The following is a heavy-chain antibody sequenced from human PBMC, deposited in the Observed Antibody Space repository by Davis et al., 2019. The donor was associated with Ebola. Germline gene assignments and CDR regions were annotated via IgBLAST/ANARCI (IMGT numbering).Heavy chain of an antibody. J-gene: IGHJ4*02. V-gene: IGHV3-11*01. CDR2: ISSSGSTI. Sequence: PGGSLRLSCAASGFTFSDYYMSWIRQAPGEGLEWVSYISSSGSTIYYADSVKGRFTISRDNAKNSLYLQMNSLRAEDTALYYCAKGLRYYYGSGSYGWGQGTLVTVSS. D-gene: IGHD3-10*01. CDR3: AKGLRYYYGSGSYG. CDR1: GFTFSDYY.